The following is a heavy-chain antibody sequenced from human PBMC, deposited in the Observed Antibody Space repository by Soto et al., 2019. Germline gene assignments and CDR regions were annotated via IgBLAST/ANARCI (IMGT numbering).Heavy chain of an antibody. CDR3: ARLISYDSSRGGGKTDAFDI. J-gene: IGHJ3*02. CDR1: GGSISSSNW. V-gene: IGHV4-4*02. CDR2: IYHSGST. D-gene: IGHD3-22*01. Sequence: SETLSLTCAVSGGSISSSNWWSWVRQPPGKGLEWIGEIYHSGSTNYNPSLKSRVTISVDKSKNQFSLKLSSVTAADTAVYYCARLISYDSSRGGGKTDAFDIWGQGTMVTV.